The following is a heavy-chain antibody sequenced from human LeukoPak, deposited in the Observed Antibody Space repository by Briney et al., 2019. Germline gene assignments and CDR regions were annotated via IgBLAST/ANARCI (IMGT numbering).Heavy chain of an antibody. CDR3: ARGYGSSRGWY. J-gene: IGHJ4*02. D-gene: IGHD6-6*01. Sequence: PVGSLRLSCAASGFTFSSYWMHWVRQAPGKGLVWVSRINSDGSGTSYADSVKGRFTISRDNAKNTLYLQMNSLRAEDTAVYYCARGYGSSRGWYWSQGTLVTVSS. CDR1: GFTFSSYW. V-gene: IGHV3-74*01. CDR2: INSDGSGT.